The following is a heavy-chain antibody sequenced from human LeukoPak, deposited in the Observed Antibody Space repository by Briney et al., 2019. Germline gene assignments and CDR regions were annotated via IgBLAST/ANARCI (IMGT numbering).Heavy chain of an antibody. D-gene: IGHD2-15*01. CDR2: MNPNSGNT. CDR1: GYTFTSYD. CDR3: ARGYCSGGSCYPDYYYGMDV. V-gene: IGHV1-8*01. J-gene: IGHJ6*02. Sequence: ASVKVSCKASGYTFTSYDINWVRQATGQGLEWMGWMNPNSGNTGYAQKFQGRVTTTRNTSISTAYMELSSLRSEGTAVYYCARGYCSGGSCYPDYYYGMDVWGQGTTVTVSS.